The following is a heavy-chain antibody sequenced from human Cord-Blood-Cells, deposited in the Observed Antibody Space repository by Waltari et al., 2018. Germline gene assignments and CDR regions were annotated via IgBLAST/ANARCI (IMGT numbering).Heavy chain of an antibody. CDR1: GGSISSSSYY. V-gene: IGHV4-39*01. J-gene: IGHJ3*02. CDR3: ARPYDFWRAGNAFDI. CDR2: IYYSGST. D-gene: IGHD3-3*01. Sequence: QLQLQESGPGLVKPSETLSLTCTVSGGSISSSSYYWGWIRQPPGKGMEWIGSIYYSGSTYYHPYLKSRVTISVDTSKNQFSLKLSSVTAADTAVYYCARPYDFWRAGNAFDIWGQGTMVTVSS.